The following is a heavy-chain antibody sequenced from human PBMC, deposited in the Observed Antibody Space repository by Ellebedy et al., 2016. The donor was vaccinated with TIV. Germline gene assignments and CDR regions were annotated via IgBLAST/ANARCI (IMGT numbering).Heavy chain of an antibody. CDR2: MNPNSGNT. Sequence: AASVKVSCKASGYTFTSYDINWVRQATGQGLEWMGWMNPNSGNTGYAQKFQGRVTMTRDTSTSTVYMELSSLRSEDTAVYYCARDRGGVGATNGFDYWGQGTLVTVSS. CDR3: ARDRGGVGATNGFDY. CDR1: GYTFTSYD. V-gene: IGHV1-8*02. D-gene: IGHD1-26*01. J-gene: IGHJ4*02.